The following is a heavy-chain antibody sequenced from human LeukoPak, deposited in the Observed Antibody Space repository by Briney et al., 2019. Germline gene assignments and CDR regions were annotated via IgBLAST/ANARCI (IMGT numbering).Heavy chain of an antibody. Sequence: GGSLRLSCAASGFTFSSYSMNWVRQAPGKGLEWVSSISSSSTYIYYADSVKGRFTISRGNAKNSLYLQMNSLRVEDTAVYYCARVGCSGGRCPGYGMDVWGQGTTVTVSS. J-gene: IGHJ6*02. CDR1: GFTFSSYS. V-gene: IGHV3-21*01. CDR3: ARVGCSGGRCPGYGMDV. CDR2: ISSSSTYI. D-gene: IGHD2-15*01.